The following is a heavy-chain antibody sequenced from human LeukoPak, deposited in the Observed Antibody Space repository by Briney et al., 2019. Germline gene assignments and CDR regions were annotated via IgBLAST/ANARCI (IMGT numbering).Heavy chain of an antibody. Sequence: GGSLRLSCAASGFTFSSYWMHWVRQAPGKGLVWVSRINSDGSSTSYADSVKGRFTISRDNAKNTLYLQMNSLRAEDTAVYYCARAGDCSGGSCQPGYGMDVWGQGTTVTVSS. CDR3: ARAGDCSGGSCQPGYGMDV. CDR2: INSDGSST. J-gene: IGHJ6*02. D-gene: IGHD2-15*01. V-gene: IGHV3-74*01. CDR1: GFTFSSYW.